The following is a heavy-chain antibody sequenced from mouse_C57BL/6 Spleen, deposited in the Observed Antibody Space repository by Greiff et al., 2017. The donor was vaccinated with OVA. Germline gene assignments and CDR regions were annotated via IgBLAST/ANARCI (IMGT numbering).Heavy chain of an antibody. CDR1: GYTFTSYW. CDR2: IDPSDSYT. Sequence: QVQLQQPGAELVKPGASVKLSCKASGYTFTSYWMQWVKQRPGQGLEWIGEIDPSDSYTNYTQKFKGKATLTVDTSSSTAYMQLSSLTSEDSAVYYCARGDYGSSYFDYWGQGTTLTVSS. D-gene: IGHD1-1*01. V-gene: IGHV1-50*01. J-gene: IGHJ2*01. CDR3: ARGDYGSSYFDY.